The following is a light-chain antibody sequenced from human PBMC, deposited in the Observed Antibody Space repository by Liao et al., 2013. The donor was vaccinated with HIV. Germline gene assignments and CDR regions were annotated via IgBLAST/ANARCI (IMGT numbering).Light chain of an antibody. CDR3: QAWDSSTVV. CDR1: ALSSQY. CDR2: QDS. J-gene: IGLJ3*02. Sequence: SYELTQPPSVSVSPGQTARITCSGDALSSQYVYWYQQKPGQSPVLVIYQDSKRPSGIPERFSGSNSGNTATLTISGTQAMDEADYYCQAWDSSTVVFGGGTKLTVL. V-gene: IGLV3-1*01.